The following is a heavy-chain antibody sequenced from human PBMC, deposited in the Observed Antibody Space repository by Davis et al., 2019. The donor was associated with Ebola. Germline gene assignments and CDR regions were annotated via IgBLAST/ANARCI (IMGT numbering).Heavy chain of an antibody. CDR3: ARVGYCTGGVCYQDLGV. D-gene: IGHD2-8*02. CDR1: GYTFTSYD. J-gene: IGHJ6*02. CDR2: MNPNSGNT. Sequence: ASVNVSCTASGYTFTSYDINWVRQATGQGLEWMGWMNPNSGNTGYAQKFQGRVTMTRNTSISTAYMELSSLRSEDTAVYYCARVGYCTGGVCYQDLGVWGQGTTVTVSS. V-gene: IGHV1-8*01.